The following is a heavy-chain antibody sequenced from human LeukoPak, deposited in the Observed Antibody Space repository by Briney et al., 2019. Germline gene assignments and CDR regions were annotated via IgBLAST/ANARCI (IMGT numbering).Heavy chain of an antibody. J-gene: IGHJ4*02. CDR3: AKEHYYDSSGYYGFDY. V-gene: IGHV3-7*01. CDR2: IKQDGSEK. CDR1: GFTFSNYW. D-gene: IGHD3-22*01. Sequence: GGSLRLSCAASGFTFSNYWMSWVRQAPGKGLEWVANIKQDGSEKDYVDSVKGRFTISRDNAKNSLYLQMNSLRAEDTAVYYCAKEHYYDSSGYYGFDYWGQGTLVTVSS.